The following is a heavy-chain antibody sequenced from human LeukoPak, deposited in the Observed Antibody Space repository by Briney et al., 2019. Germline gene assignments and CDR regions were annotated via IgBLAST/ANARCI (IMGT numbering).Heavy chain of an antibody. CDR2: ISGSGRYI. CDR1: GFSFSDHY. Sequence: PGGSLRLSCGASGFSFSDHYMSWIRQAPGRGLEWISYISGSGRYINYADSVKGRFTISRDNAKNSVYLQMNSLRAEDTAVYYCARDGSVTMSHGMDVWGQGSTVTVSS. CDR3: ARDGSVTMSHGMDV. J-gene: IGHJ6*02. D-gene: IGHD4-17*01. V-gene: IGHV3-11*05.